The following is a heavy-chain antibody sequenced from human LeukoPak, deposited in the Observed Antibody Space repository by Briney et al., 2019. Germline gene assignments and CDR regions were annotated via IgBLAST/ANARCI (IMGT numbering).Heavy chain of an antibody. CDR2: IYSSGDT. Sequence: PSETLSLTCTVSGGSISNYCLSWVRQPAGKGLEWIGRIYSSGDTNYNLSLTSRVTISVDKSQNQLSLKLISVTPADTAVYYCVRERVRYDTSGCGPHFDCWGQGALVTVSP. CDR3: VRERVRYDTSGCGPHFDC. V-gene: IGHV4-4*07. J-gene: IGHJ4*02. D-gene: IGHD3-22*01. CDR1: GGSISNYC.